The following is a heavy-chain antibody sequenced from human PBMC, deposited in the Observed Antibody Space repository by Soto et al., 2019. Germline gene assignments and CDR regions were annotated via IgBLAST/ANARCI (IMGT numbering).Heavy chain of an antibody. CDR3: ATFRRYSSGWYLGDFQH. D-gene: IGHD6-19*01. V-gene: IGHV4-31*03. CDR1: GGSISSGGYY. Sequence: TLSLTCTVSGGSISSGGYYWSWIRQHPGKGLEWIGYIYYSGSTYYNPSLKSRVTISVDTSKNQFSLKLSSVTAADTAVYYCATFRRYSSGWYLGDFQHWGQGTLVTVSS. J-gene: IGHJ1*01. CDR2: IYYSGST.